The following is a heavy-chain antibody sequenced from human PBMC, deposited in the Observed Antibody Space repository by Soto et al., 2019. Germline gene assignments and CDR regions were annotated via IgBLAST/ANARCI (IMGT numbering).Heavy chain of an antibody. CDR1: GFTFSSYS. D-gene: IGHD3-9*01. V-gene: IGHV3-48*01. CDR2: ISSSSSTI. CDR3: ARVGTGRRSAFDI. J-gene: IGHJ3*02. Sequence: GSLRLSCAASGFTFSSYSMNWVRQAPGKGLEWVSYISSSSSTIYYADSVKGRFTISRDNAKNSLYLQMNSLRAEDTAVYYCARVGTGRRSAFDIWGQGTMVTV.